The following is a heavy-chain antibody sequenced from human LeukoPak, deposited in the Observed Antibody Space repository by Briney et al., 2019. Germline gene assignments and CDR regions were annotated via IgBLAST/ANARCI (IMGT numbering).Heavy chain of an antibody. D-gene: IGHD4-17*01. V-gene: IGHV3-53*01. J-gene: IGHJ3*02. Sequence: GGSLRLSCAASGFTVSSNYMSWVRQAPGKGLEWVSVIYSGGSTYYADSVKGRFTISRDNSRNTLYLQMNSLRAEDTAVYYCARAAVTTDAFDIWGQGTMVTVSS. CDR3: ARAAVTTDAFDI. CDR2: IYSGGST. CDR1: GFTVSSNY.